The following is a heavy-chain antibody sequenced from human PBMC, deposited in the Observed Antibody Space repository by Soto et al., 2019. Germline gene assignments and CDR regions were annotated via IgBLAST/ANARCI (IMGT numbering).Heavy chain of an antibody. Sequence: PVGPLRLSCAASGFTFSSYGIHWVRQAPGKGLEWVAVISSAGSNNYYGDSVKGRFTSSRDNSKNTLFLQMNSLRVEDTAVYYCAKYRGSADYGGSDFDYWGQGTLVTVSS. J-gene: IGHJ4*02. CDR1: GFTFSSYG. CDR3: AKYRGSADYGGSDFDY. D-gene: IGHD4-17*01. CDR2: ISSAGSNN. V-gene: IGHV3-30*18.